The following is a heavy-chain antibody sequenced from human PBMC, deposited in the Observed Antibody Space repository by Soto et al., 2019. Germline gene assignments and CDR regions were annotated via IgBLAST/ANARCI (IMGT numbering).Heavy chain of an antibody. CDR2: ISYDGSNK. D-gene: IGHD3-9*01. Sequence: GGSLRLSCAASGFTLSSYGMHWVRQAPGKGLEWVAVISYDGSNKYYADSVKGRFTISRDNSKNTLYLQMNSLRAEDTAVYYCAKGGYDILTGELYYFDYWGQGTLVTVSS. CDR1: GFTLSSYG. CDR3: AKGGYDILTGELYYFDY. J-gene: IGHJ4*02. V-gene: IGHV3-30*18.